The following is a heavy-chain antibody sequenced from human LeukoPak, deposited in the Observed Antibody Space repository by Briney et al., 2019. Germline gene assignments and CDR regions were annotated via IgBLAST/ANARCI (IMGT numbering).Heavy chain of an antibody. CDR2: ISSSSYI. V-gene: IGHV3-21*01. J-gene: IGHJ4*02. CDR1: GFTFSSYS. D-gene: IGHD2-21*01. CDR3: ARDSGVRGY. Sequence: PGGSLRLSCAASGFTFSSYSMNWVRQAPGKGLEWVSSISSSSYIYHADSVKGRFTIPRDNAKNSLYLQMNSLRAEDTAVYYCARDSGVRGYWGQGTLVTVSS.